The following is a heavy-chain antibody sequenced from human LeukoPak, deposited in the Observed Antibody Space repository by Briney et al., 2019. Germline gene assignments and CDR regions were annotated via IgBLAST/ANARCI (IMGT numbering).Heavy chain of an antibody. J-gene: IGHJ4*02. CDR3: AKGDLYYDILTGYYESLHAFDY. V-gene: IGHV3-23*01. D-gene: IGHD3-9*01. Sequence: PGGSLRLSCAASGFTFSSYGMSWVRQAPGKGLEWVSAISGSGGSTYYADSVKGRFTISRDNSKNTLYLQMNSLRAEDTAVYYCAKGDLYYDILTGYYESLHAFDYWGQGTLVTVSS. CDR1: GFTFSSYG. CDR2: ISGSGGST.